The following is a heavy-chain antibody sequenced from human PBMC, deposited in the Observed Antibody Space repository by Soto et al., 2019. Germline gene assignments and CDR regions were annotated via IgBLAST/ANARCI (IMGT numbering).Heavy chain of an antibody. CDR2: ISGSGDTT. CDR3: AKSSSWAHYYYMDV. CDR1: GFTFSSYA. J-gene: IGHJ6*03. V-gene: IGHV3-23*01. D-gene: IGHD2-2*01. Sequence: GGSLRLSCASSGFTFSSYAMSWVRQAPGKGLEWVSVISGSGDTTNYADSVKDRFTISRDNSKNSLYLQMNSLRVEDTAIYYCAKSSSWAHYYYMDVWGKGTTVTVSS.